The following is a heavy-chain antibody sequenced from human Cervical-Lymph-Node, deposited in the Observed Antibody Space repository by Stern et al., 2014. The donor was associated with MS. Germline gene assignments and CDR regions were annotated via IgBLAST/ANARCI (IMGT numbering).Heavy chain of an antibody. CDR3: ARVIWGTYGDYVGDYYYGMDV. V-gene: IGHV3-48*02. J-gene: IGHJ6*02. D-gene: IGHD4-17*01. CDR2: IRSSSSTI. CDR1: GFTFSSYS. Sequence: EVQLLESGGGLVQPGGSLRLSCAASGFTFSSYSMNWVRQAPGKGLEWVSYIRSSSSTIYYADSVKGRFTISRDNAKNSLYLQMNSLRDEDTAVYYCARVIWGTYGDYVGDYYYGMDVWGQGTTVTVSS.